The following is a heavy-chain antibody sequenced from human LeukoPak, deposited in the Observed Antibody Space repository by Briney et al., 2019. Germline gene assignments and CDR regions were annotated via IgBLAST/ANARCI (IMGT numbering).Heavy chain of an antibody. CDR2: INHSGST. CDR1: GGSFSGYY. CDR3: TRDTGTTGEVKFDP. V-gene: IGHV4-34*01. D-gene: IGHD4-17*01. J-gene: IGHJ5*02. Sequence: SETLSLTCAVYGGSFSGYYWSWIRQPPGKGLEWIGEINHSGSTNYNPSLKSRVTMSVDTSKSQFSLNLRSVTAADTAVYYCTRDTGTTGEVKFDPWGQGTLVTVSS.